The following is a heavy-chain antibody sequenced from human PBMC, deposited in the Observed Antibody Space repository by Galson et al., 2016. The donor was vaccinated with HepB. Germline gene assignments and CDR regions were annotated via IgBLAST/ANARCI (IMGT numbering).Heavy chain of an antibody. V-gene: IGHV1-18*01. Sequence: SCKASGYTFTNYGLTWMRQVPGQGPEWMGWINAYNGYTNYAQKFQGRVTLTSDTSTRTAYMELRSLRSDDTAVYYCARDRLTHSDVWSGYYLPRTPNYYGMDVWGQGTTVIVSS. D-gene: IGHD3-3*01. CDR1: GYTFTNYG. J-gene: IGHJ6*02. CDR3: ARDRLTHSDVWSGYYLPRTPNYYGMDV. CDR2: INAYNGYT.